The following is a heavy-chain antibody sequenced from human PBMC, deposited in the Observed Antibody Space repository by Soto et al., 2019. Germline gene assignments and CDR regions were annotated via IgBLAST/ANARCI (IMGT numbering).Heavy chain of an antibody. CDR2: SRNQANGYST. J-gene: IGHJ4*02. CDR3: VRDTYFSDSSSYTRCFAF. CDR1: GFTLSDHY. D-gene: IGHD3-22*01. V-gene: IGHV3-72*01. Sequence: EVQLVESGRGLVQPGGSLRLSCSVSGFTLSDHYIDWVRQAPGKGLEWVGRSRNQANGYSTIYAASVKGRFTTSRDDSKNLVYLQMGSLRTDDTAVYYCVRDTYFSDSSSYTRCFAFWSQGALVPVSS.